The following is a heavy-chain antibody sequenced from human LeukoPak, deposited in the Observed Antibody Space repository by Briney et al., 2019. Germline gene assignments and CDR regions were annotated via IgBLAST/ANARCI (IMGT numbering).Heavy chain of an antibody. CDR3: ARVYCSSTSCFIDY. D-gene: IGHD2-2*01. V-gene: IGHV4-59*01. CDR1: GGSISSYY. CDR2: IYYSGST. Sequence: SETLSLTCTVSGGSISSYYWSWIRQPPGKGLEWIGYIYYSGSTNYNPSLKSRVTISVDTSKNQFSLKLSSMTAADTAVYYCARVYCSSTSCFIDYWGQGTLVTVSS. J-gene: IGHJ4*02.